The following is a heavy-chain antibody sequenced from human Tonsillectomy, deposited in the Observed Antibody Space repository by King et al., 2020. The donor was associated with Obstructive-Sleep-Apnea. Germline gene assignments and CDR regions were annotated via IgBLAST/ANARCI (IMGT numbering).Heavy chain of an antibody. CDR2: ISYDGSNK. CDR3: AREGSSSWYGLLYYYGMDV. CDR1: GFTFSNYA. J-gene: IGHJ6*02. Sequence: VQLVESGGGVVQPGRSLRLSCAASGFTFSNYAMHWVRQAPGKWREWVAVISYDGSNKYYADSVKGRFTISRDNSKNTLYLQMNSLRAEDTAVYYCAREGSSSWYGLLYYYGMDVWGQGTTVTVSS. V-gene: IGHV3-30*04. D-gene: IGHD6-13*01.